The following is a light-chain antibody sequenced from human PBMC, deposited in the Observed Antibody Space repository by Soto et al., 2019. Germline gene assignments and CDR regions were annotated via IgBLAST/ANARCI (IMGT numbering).Light chain of an antibody. Sequence: VLTQSPGTLSLSPGASGILSCRTSQTVNSPYLAWYQQQPGQAPRLIIYDASTRATGIPDRFSGGGSGTEFTLTISSLQSEDFVVYYCQQYSSWPPITFGQGTRLEIK. CDR1: QTVNSPY. J-gene: IGKJ5*01. CDR3: QQYSSWPPIT. CDR2: DAS. V-gene: IGKV3-20*01.